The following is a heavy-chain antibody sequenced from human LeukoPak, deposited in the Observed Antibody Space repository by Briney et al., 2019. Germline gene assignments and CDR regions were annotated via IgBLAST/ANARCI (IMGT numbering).Heavy chain of an antibody. CDR1: GFTFSSYG. CDR3: AKDIGYSSSWYFNY. V-gene: IGHV3-30*02. J-gene: IGHJ4*02. D-gene: IGHD6-13*01. CDR2: IRYDGSNR. Sequence: GGSLRLSCAASGFTFSSYGMHWVRQAPGKGLEWVAFIRYDGSNRYYADSVKGRFTISRDNSKNTLYLQMSSLRAEDTAVYYCAKDIGYSSSWYFNYWGQGTLVTVSS.